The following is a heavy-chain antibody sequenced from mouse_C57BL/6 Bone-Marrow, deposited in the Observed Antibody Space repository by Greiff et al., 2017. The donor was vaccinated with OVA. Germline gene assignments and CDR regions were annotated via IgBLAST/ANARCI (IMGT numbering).Heavy chain of an antibody. Sequence: QVQLQQPGAELVRPGSSVKLSCKASGFTFTSYWMHWVKQRPIQGLEWIGNIDPSDSETHYNQKFKDKATLTVDKSSSTAYMQLSSLTSEDSAVYYCARESNYYFDYWGQGTTLTVSS. CDR1: GFTFTSYW. CDR2: IDPSDSET. CDR3: ARESNYYFDY. J-gene: IGHJ2*01. D-gene: IGHD2-5*01. V-gene: IGHV1-52*01.